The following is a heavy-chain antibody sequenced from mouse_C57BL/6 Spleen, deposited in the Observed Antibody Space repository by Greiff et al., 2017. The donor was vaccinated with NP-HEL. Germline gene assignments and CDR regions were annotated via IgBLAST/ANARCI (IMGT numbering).Heavy chain of an antibody. CDR1: GYTFTDYE. CDR3: ARRSRYYFGD. CDR2: IDPETGGT. Sequence: VQLQQSGAELARPGASVTLSCKASGYTFTDYEMNWVKQTPVQGLEWIGAIDPETGGTAYNQKFKGKATLTADKSSSTAYMELRSLTSEDSAVYYCARRSRYYFGDGGKGTTVTVSS. V-gene: IGHV1-15*01. J-gene: IGHJ2*01.